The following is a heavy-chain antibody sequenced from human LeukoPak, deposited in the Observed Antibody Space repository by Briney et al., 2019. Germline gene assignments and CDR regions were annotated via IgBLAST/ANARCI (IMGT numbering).Heavy chain of an antibody. CDR3: ARDVGEGYCSGGSCSDY. CDR2: ISAYNGKT. J-gene: IGHJ4*02. CDR1: GYTFSNYG. V-gene: IGHV1-18*01. Sequence: ASVKVSCKASGYTFSNYGISWVRQAPGQGLEWMGWISAYNGKTNYKQKLQGRVTMTTDTSTSTAYMELRSLRSDDTAVYYCARDVGEGYCSGGSCSDYRGQGTLVTVSS. D-gene: IGHD2-15*01.